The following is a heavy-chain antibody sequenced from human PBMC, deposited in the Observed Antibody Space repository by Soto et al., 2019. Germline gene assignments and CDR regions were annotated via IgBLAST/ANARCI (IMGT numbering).Heavy chain of an antibody. J-gene: IGHJ6*03. V-gene: IGHV4-34*01. CDR3: ARGPENLNDPLGYYYMDV. CDR1: GGSFSGYY. D-gene: IGHD1-1*01. Sequence: SETLSLTCAVYGGSFSGYYWSWIRQPPGKGLEWIGEINHSGSTNYNPSLKSRVTISVDTSKNQFSLKLSSVTAADTAVYYCARGPENLNDPLGYYYMDVWGKGTTVTVSS. CDR2: INHSGST.